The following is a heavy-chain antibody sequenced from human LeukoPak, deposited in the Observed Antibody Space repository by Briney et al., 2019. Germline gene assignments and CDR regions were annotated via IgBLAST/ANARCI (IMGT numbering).Heavy chain of an antibody. D-gene: IGHD3-10*01. CDR3: ARTSARGAQFDY. J-gene: IGHJ4*02. V-gene: IGHV4-4*07. Sequence: SETLSLTCSVSGGSISSYYWSWIRQPAGKGLEWIGRIYSSGSTNYNPSLKTRVTMSLDTSKNQFSLNLTTVTVADTAVYYCARTSARGAQFDYWGQGTLVTVSS. CDR2: IYSSGST. CDR1: GGSISSYY.